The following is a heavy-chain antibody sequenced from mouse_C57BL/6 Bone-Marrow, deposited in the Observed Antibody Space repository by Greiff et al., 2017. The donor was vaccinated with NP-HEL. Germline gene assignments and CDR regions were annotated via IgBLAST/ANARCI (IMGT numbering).Heavy chain of an antibody. CDR1: GYTFTSYW. Sequence: QVQLQQSWAELVKPGASVKLSCKASGYTFTSYWMHWVKQRPGRGLEWIGRIDPNSGGTKYNEKFKSKATLTVDKPSSTTYMQLSSQAYEDSAVYNSTKIYYGYHYYAIDDWGQGTTVTVSS. CDR2: IDPNSGGT. D-gene: IGHD2-2*01. J-gene: IGHJ4*01. CDR3: TKIYYGYHYYAIDD. V-gene: IGHV1-72*01.